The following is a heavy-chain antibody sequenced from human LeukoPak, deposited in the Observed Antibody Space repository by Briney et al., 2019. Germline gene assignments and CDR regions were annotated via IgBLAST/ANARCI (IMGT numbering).Heavy chain of an antibody. CDR3: ARGLRGISTHYYYYMDV. Sequence: ASVKVSCKASGYSFTGYYIHWVRQAPGQGLEWMGWINPNSGGTNYAQKFQGRVTMTRDTSISTAYMEVSRLTSDDTAVYYCARGLRGISTHYYYYMDVWGKGTTVTVSS. CDR1: GYSFTGYY. V-gene: IGHV1-2*02. J-gene: IGHJ6*03. D-gene: IGHD3-10*01. CDR2: INPNSGGT.